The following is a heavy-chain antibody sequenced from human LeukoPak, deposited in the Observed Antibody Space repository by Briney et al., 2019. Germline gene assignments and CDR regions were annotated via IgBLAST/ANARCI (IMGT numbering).Heavy chain of an antibody. CDR1: GYSFTSYW. J-gene: IGHJ4*02. Sequence: GESLKISCKGSGYSFTSYWIGWVRQMPGKGLEWMGIIYPGDSDTRYSPSFQGQVTISADNSTSTAYLQWSSLKASDTAMYYCATILEGYSYGYYFDYWGQGTLVTVSS. CDR3: ATILEGYSYGYYFDY. V-gene: IGHV5-51*01. D-gene: IGHD5-18*01. CDR2: IYPGDSDT.